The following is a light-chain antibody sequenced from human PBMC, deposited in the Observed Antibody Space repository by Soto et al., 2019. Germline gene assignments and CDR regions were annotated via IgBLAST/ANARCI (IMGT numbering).Light chain of an antibody. Sequence: DIQMTQPPSSLSASVGDRVIITCRASQSISSWLAWYQQKPGKAPKVLISDASTLESGVPSRFSGGGSGTEFTLTISSLQPEDFAVYYCQHYNTNSPTFGQGTKVDIK. CDR3: QHYNTNSPT. J-gene: IGKJ1*01. CDR1: QSISSW. V-gene: IGKV1-5*01. CDR2: DAS.